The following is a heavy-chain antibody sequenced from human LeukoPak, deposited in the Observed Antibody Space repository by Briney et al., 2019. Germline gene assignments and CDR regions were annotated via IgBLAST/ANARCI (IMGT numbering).Heavy chain of an antibody. CDR3: ARAVAGTLHS. V-gene: IGHV4-61*01. CDR1: GGSVSRGRYY. J-gene: IGHJ4*02. D-gene: IGHD6-19*01. CDR2: IFYSGST. Sequence: SEALSLTCIVSGGSVSRGRYYWSWIRQPPGKGLEWIGYIFYSGSTNHNPSLKSRVTISADTSKNQFSLKLNSVTAADTAVYYCARAVAGTLHSWGQGTLVTVSS.